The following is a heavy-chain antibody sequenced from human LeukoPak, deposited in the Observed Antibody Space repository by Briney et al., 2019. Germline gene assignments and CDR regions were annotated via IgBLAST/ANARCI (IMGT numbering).Heavy chain of an antibody. Sequence: GASVKVSCKASGYTFTTYTIHWVRQAPGQRLEWMGWINAGNGNTKYSQEFQDRVTITRDTSASTAYMELSSLRSDDTAMYYCARDQYYDSKGWLDPWGQGTLVTVSS. D-gene: IGHD3-22*01. CDR3: ARDQYYDSKGWLDP. CDR1: GYTFTTYT. V-gene: IGHV1-3*01. J-gene: IGHJ5*02. CDR2: INAGNGNT.